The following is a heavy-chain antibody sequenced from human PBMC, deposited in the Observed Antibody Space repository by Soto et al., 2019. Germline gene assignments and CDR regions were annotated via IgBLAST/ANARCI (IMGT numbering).Heavy chain of an antibody. Sequence: ASVKVSCKASGYTFTGYFIHWVRQAPGQGLEWMGWINPNSGATKYAQKFQGRVTLTRDTSINTAYMEMNILRSDDTAVYYCARGGGTILAPLPWGQGTLVTVPQ. CDR2: INPNSGAT. V-gene: IGHV1-2*02. J-gene: IGHJ5*02. CDR1: GYTFTGYF. D-gene: IGHD3-10*01. CDR3: ARGGGTILAPLP.